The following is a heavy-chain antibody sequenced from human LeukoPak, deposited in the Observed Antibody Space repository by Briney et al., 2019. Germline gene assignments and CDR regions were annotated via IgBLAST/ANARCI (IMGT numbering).Heavy chain of an antibody. V-gene: IGHV3-15*07. D-gene: IGHD3-22*01. CDR3: ITAGDSSGYYYGILDY. Sequence: GGSLRLSCAASGFTFNIAWMNWVRQAPGKGLEWVGRIKSKTDGGTIDYAAPVKGRFIISRDDSKNTLYLQMNSLKTEDTAVYYCITAGDSSGYYYGILDYWGQGTLVTVSS. CDR2: IKSKTDGGTI. J-gene: IGHJ4*02. CDR1: GFTFNIAW.